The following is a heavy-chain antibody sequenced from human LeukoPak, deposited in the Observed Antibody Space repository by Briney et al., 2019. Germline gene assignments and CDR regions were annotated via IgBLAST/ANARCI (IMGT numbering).Heavy chain of an antibody. Sequence: GGSLRLSCAASGFALSSHWMTWVRQVPGRGPGWVANVNRDGSETYYLDSVKGRFTISKDNAKNSLYLQMNSLRVEDTAVYYCAREVVGPRPFDYWGQGTLVTVSS. J-gene: IGHJ4*02. CDR2: VNRDGSET. V-gene: IGHV3-7*01. CDR3: AREVVGPRPFDY. CDR1: GFALSSHW. D-gene: IGHD1-26*01.